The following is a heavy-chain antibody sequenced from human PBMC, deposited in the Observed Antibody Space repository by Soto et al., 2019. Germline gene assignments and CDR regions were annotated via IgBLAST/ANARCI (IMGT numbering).Heavy chain of an antibody. CDR2: IYYSGST. D-gene: IGHD2-2*01. V-gene: IGHV4-59*12. J-gene: IGHJ4*02. Sequence: PSETLSLTCTVSGGSISSYYWSWIRQPPGKGLGWIGYIYYSGSTNYNPSLKSRVIISVDTSKNQFSLKLSSVTAADTAVYYCARATPPGVNPPFDYWGQGTLVTVSS. CDR3: ARATPPGVNPPFDY. CDR1: GGSISSYY.